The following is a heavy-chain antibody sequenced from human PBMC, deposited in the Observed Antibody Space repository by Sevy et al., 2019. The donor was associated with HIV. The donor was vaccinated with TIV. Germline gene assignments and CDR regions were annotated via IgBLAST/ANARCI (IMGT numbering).Heavy chain of an antibody. Sequence: SQTVSLTCAISGDSVSSNSAAWNWIRQSPSRGLEWLGRTYYRSKWFKDYAVSVKSRITINPDTSKYQFSLQLNSVTPEDTAVYYCARDLGSRLNWFDPWGQGTLVTVSS. CDR1: GDSVSSNSAA. CDR3: ARDLGSRLNWFDP. CDR2: TYYRSKWFK. V-gene: IGHV6-1*01. D-gene: IGHD6-13*01. J-gene: IGHJ5*02.